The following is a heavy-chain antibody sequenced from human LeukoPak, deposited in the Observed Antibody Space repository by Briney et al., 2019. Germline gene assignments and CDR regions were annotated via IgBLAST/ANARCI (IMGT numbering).Heavy chain of an antibody. Sequence: SVKVSCKASGYTFTSYGIGWVRQAPGQGLEWMGRIIPILDTPNYAQKFQGRVTITADKSTSTAYMELSSLRSEDTAVYYCARDLTSYYYDNNGAFDFWGQGTLVTVSS. J-gene: IGHJ4*02. D-gene: IGHD3-22*01. CDR2: IIPILDTP. CDR1: GYTFTSYG. CDR3: ARDLTSYYYDNNGAFDF. V-gene: IGHV1-69*04.